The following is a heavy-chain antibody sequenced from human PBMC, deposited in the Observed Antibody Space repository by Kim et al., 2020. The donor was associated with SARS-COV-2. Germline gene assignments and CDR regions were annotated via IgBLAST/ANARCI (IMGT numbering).Heavy chain of an antibody. CDR3: AKNPGGYGSSWHDY. V-gene: IGHV3-23*03. Sequence: GGSLRLSCAASGFTFSSYAMSWVRQAPGKGLEWVSVIYSGGSSTYYADSVKGRFTISRDNSKNTLYLQMNSLRAEDTAVYYCAKNPGGYGSSWHDYWGQG. D-gene: IGHD6-13*01. J-gene: IGHJ4*02. CDR2: IYSGGSST. CDR1: GFTFSSYA.